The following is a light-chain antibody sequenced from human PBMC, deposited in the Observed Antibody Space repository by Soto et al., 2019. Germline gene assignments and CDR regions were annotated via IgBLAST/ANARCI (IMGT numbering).Light chain of an antibody. CDR2: EVN. Sequence: QSVLTQPASVSGSPGQSITISCTGTSRDIGAYNYVSWYQQHPGKAPKLIIYEVNIRPSGVPHRFSGSKSGNTASLTISGLQAEDEADYHCCSYAGSHTPWVFGGGTKLTVL. V-gene: IGLV2-14*01. CDR1: SRDIGAYNY. CDR3: CSYAGSHTPWV. J-gene: IGLJ3*02.